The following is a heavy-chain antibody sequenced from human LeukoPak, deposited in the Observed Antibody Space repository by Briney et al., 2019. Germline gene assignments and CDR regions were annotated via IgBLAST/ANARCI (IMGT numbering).Heavy chain of an antibody. Sequence: GGSLRLSCAASGFTFSSYAMSWVRQAPGKGLEWVSAISGSGGSTYYADSVKGRFTISRDNSKNTLYLQTNSLRAEDTAVYYCAKAAASGSYPFDWFDPWGQGTLVTVSS. CDR3: AKAAASGSYPFDWFDP. CDR1: GFTFSSYA. D-gene: IGHD1-26*01. CDR2: ISGSGGST. J-gene: IGHJ5*02. V-gene: IGHV3-23*01.